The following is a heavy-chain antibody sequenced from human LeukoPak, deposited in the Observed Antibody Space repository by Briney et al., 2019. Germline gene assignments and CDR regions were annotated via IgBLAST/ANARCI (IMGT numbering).Heavy chain of an antibody. CDR1: GFTFRSYA. CDR3: AKEPIWNDKVSDAFAI. V-gene: IGHV3-23*01. D-gene: IGHD1-1*01. CDR2: ISGSGGST. J-gene: IGHJ3*02. Sequence: GGSLRLSCAASGFTFRSYAMSWVRQAPGKGLEWVSAISGSGGSTYYADSVKGRFTIPRDNSKNTLYLQMNSLRAEDTAVYYCAKEPIWNDKVSDAFAIWGQGAMVTVSS.